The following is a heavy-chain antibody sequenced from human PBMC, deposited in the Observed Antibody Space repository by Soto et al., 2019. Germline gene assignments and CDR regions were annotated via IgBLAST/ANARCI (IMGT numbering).Heavy chain of an antibody. J-gene: IGHJ4*02. Sequence: KTSETLSLTCTVSGGSISSGDYYWSWIRQPPGKGLEWIGYIYYSGSTYYNPSLKSRVTISVDTSKNQFSLKLSSVTAADTAVYYCARERYDSSGQYIDYWGQGTLVTVSS. D-gene: IGHD3-22*01. CDR1: GGSISSGDYY. V-gene: IGHV4-30-4*01. CDR3: ARERYDSSGQYIDY. CDR2: IYYSGST.